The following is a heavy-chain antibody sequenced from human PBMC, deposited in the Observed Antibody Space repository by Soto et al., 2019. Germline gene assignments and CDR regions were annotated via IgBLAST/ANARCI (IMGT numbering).Heavy chain of an antibody. V-gene: IGHV3-23*01. CDR1: GFTFSSYA. Sequence: EVQLLESGGGLVQPGGSLRLSCAASGFTFSSYAMSWVRQAPGKGLEWVSAISGSGGSTYYADSVKGRFTISRDNSKNPLYLQMNSLRAEDTAVYYCAKDDWGSGSYAPTDFDYWGQGTLVTVSS. CDR3: AKDDWGSGSYAPTDFDY. J-gene: IGHJ4*02. CDR2: ISGSGGST. D-gene: IGHD3-10*01.